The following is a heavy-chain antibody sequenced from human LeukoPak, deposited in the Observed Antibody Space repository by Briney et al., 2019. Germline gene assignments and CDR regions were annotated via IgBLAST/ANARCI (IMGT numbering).Heavy chain of an antibody. CDR1: GYRFASYW. CDR3: ARHLSSITSCPTY. CDR2: IYPGTADI. Sequence: PGESLKISCKWSGYRFASYWIAWGRQMPGKGLEWMGVIYPGTADITYSPSFQGQVTISADKSVSTAYLHWNSLKASDTAIYYCARHLSSITSCPTYWGQGTLVTVSS. V-gene: IGHV5-51*01. D-gene: IGHD2-2*01. J-gene: IGHJ4*02.